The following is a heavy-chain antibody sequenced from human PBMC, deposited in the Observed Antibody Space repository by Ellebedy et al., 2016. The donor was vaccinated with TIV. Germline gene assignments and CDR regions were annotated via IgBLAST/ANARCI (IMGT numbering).Heavy chain of an antibody. CDR3: ARALGGGDCY. CDR2: IKQDGSEK. Sequence: GGSLRLXXAASGFTVSTYWMNWVRQAPGKGLEWVANIKQDGSEKYCVDSVKGRFTISRDNAKNSLYLQMNSLRAEDTAVYYCARALGGGDCYWGQGTLVTVSS. J-gene: IGHJ4*02. CDR1: GFTVSTYW. D-gene: IGHD2-21*02. V-gene: IGHV3-7*01.